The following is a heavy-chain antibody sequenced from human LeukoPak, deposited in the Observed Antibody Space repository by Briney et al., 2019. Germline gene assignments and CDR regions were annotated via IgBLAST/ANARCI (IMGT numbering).Heavy chain of an antibody. CDR2: IKQDGSEK. J-gene: IGHJ4*02. Sequence: PGGSLRLSCAASGFTFSSYWMSWVRQAPGKGLEWVANIKQDGSEKYYVDSVKGRFTISRDNAKNSLYLQMNSLRAEDTAVYYCARDRYYYGSGSYYNVFDYWGQGTLVTVSS. D-gene: IGHD3-10*01. CDR1: GFTFSSYW. V-gene: IGHV3-7*01. CDR3: ARDRYYYGSGSYYNVFDY.